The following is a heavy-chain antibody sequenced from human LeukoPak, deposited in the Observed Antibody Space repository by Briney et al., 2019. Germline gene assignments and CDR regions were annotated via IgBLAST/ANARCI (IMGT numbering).Heavy chain of an antibody. D-gene: IGHD2-2*01. J-gene: IGHJ5*02. V-gene: IGHV1-2*02. CDR3: ARDGGWYQLLWWFDP. CDR2: TNPNSGAT. CDR1: GYTFTGYY. Sequence: ASVKVSCKASGYTFTGYYMHWVRQAPGRGLEWMGWTNPNSGATKYAQKFQGRVTMTRDTSISTAYMEVSRLRFDDTAVYYCARDGGWYQLLWWFDPWGQGTLVTVSS.